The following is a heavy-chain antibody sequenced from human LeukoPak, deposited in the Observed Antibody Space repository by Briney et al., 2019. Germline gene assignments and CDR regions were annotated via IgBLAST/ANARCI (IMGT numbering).Heavy chain of an antibody. V-gene: IGHV3-23*01. CDR3: AKDEWHYDFWSGYYTFDY. Sequence: GGSLRLSCAASGFTFSSYAMSWVRQAPGKGLEWVSAISGSGGSTYYADSVKGRFTISRDNSKNTLYLQMNSLRAEDTAVYYCAKDEWHYDFWSGYYTFDYWGQGTLVTFSS. J-gene: IGHJ4*02. D-gene: IGHD3-3*01. CDR2: ISGSGGST. CDR1: GFTFSSYA.